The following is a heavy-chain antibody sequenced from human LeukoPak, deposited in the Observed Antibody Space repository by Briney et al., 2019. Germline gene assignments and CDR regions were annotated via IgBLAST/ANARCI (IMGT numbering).Heavy chain of an antibody. CDR2: IYSGGST. J-gene: IGHJ3*01. CDR1: GFTASSNY. V-gene: IGHV3-66*01. D-gene: IGHD2-21*01. CDR3: ARDVFQPPT. Sequence: GGSLRLSCAASGFTASSNYMSSVRQAPGKGLGWGSVIYSGGSTYYADSVKGRFTISRDNSKNTLYLQMNSLSAEDTAVYYCARDVFQPPTWGQGTMVTVSS.